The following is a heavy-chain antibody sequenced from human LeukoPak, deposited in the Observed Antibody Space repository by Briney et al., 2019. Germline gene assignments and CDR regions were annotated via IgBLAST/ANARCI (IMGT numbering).Heavy chain of an antibody. J-gene: IGHJ4*02. Sequence: GGSLRLSCAASGFTFSTYAIHWVRQAPGKGLVWVSRVSGDGSKTTYADSVKGRFTISRDNARNTMYLQMTSLRAEDTAVYYCARGEKSWINGFDLWGQGTLVTVSS. V-gene: IGHV3-74*01. CDR2: VSGDGSKT. D-gene: IGHD2-8*01. CDR1: GFTFSTYA. CDR3: ARGEKSWINGFDL.